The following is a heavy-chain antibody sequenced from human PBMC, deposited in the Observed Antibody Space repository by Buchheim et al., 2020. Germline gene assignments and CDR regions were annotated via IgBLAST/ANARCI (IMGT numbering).Heavy chain of an antibody. CDR3: TTEPRY. CDR1: GFTFHDHW. V-gene: IGHV3-15*01. J-gene: IGHJ4*02. D-gene: IGHD3-9*01. Sequence: EVQLVESGGGLVGPGGSLTLSCATSGFTFHDHWMSWIRQAPGKGLEWIARVKSTSAGGTIDYVTSVKGRFVISRDDSKNMLYLQMNSPKNEDTAVYYCTTEPRYWGQGTL. CDR2: VKSTSAGGTI.